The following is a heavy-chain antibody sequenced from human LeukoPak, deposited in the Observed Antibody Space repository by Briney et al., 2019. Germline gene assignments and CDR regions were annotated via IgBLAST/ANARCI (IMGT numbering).Heavy chain of an antibody. D-gene: IGHD3-3*01. J-gene: IGHJ4*02. CDR1: GYTFTSHY. CDR2: INPSAGST. CDR3: AAPGASGFVGNFWSGPLDF. Sequence: GASVKVSCRAFGYTFTSHYMHWVRQAPGQGLEWMGIINPSAGSTSYPQKFQGRVTMTRDTSTSTVYMELSSLRSEDTAVYYCAAPGASGFVGNFWSGPLDFWGKGTLVTVSS. V-gene: IGHV1-46*01.